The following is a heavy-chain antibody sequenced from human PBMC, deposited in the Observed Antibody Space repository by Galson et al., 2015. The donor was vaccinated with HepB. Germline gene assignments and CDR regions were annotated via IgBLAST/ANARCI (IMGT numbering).Heavy chain of an antibody. CDR2: ISYDGSNK. CDR3: ARAGGYIDFYYYYGMDV. Sequence: SLRLSCAASGFTFSSYAMHWVRQAPGKGLEWVAVISYDGSNKYYADSVKGRFTISRDNSKNTPYLQMNSLRAEDTAVYYCARAGGYIDFYYYYGMDVWGQGTTVTVSS. D-gene: IGHD3-22*01. J-gene: IGHJ6*02. V-gene: IGHV3-30-3*01. CDR1: GFTFSSYA.